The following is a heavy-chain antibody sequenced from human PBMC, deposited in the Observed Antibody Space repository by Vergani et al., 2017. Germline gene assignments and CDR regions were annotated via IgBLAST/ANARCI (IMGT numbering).Heavy chain of an antibody. CDR1: GFTFSSYS. J-gene: IGHJ3*02. CDR3: AGVTTRYYYDISGYPGAFDI. D-gene: IGHD3-22*01. V-gene: IGHV3-48*01. CDR2: ISSSSSTI. Sequence: EVQLVESGGGLVQPGGSLRLSCAASGFTFSSYSMNWVRQAPGKGLEWVSYISSSSSTIYYADSVKGRFTISRDNAKNSLYLQMNSLRAEDTAVYYCAGVTTRYYYDISGYPGAFDIWGQGTMVTVSS.